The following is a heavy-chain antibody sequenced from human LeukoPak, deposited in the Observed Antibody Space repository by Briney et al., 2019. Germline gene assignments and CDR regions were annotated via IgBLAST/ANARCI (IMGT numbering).Heavy chain of an antibody. D-gene: IGHD3-22*01. J-gene: IGHJ4*02. V-gene: IGHV1-46*01. CDR2: INPSGGST. CDR1: GYTFTSYY. Sequence: GASVKVSCKASGYTFTSYYMHWVRQAPGQGLEWMGIINPSGGSTSYAQEFQGRVTMTRDMSTSTVYMELSSLRSEDTAVYYCARGAYDSSGYYYPFYWGQGTLVTVSS. CDR3: ARGAYDSSGYYYPFY.